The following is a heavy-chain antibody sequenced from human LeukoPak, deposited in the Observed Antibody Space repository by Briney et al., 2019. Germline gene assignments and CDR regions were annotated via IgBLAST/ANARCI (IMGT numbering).Heavy chain of an antibody. J-gene: IGHJ4*02. CDR3: ARRGGSQSQAVDY. V-gene: IGHV4-39*07. D-gene: IGHD2-15*01. CDR2: IYHSGST. Sequence: PSETLPLTCTVSGGSISSSSYYWGWIRQPPGKGLEWIGSIYHSGSTYYNPSLKSRVTISVDTSKNQFSLKLSSVTAADTAVYYCARRGGSQSQAVDYWGQGTLVTVSS. CDR1: GGSISSSSYY.